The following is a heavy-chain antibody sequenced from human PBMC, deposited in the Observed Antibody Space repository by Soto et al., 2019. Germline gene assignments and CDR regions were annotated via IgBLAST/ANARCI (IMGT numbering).Heavy chain of an antibody. V-gene: IGHV4-59*01. D-gene: IGHD3-10*01. J-gene: IGHJ5*02. Sequence: SETLSLTCTVSGGSISSYYWSWIRQPPGKGLEWIGYIYNSGGTNYNPSLKSRVTVSVDTSRNQISLKLRSVTAADTAVYYCARDLRRLLFGELLTWFDPWGQGILVTVSS. CDR3: ARDLRRLLFGELLTWFDP. CDR2: IYNSGGT. CDR1: GGSISSYY.